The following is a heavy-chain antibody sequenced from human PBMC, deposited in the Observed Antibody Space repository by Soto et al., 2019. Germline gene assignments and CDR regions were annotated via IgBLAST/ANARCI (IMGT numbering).Heavy chain of an antibody. CDR3: ARDLVSFYYELRFGMDV. CDR1: GFTFSSYS. D-gene: IGHD3-22*01. Sequence: PGGSLRLSCTASGFTFSSYSMNWVRKAPGKGLEWVSSISSSSSYIYYADSVKGRFTISRDNAKNSLYLQMNSLRAADTAVYYCARDLVSFYYELRFGMDVWGQGTTVTVSS. V-gene: IGHV3-21*01. CDR2: ISSSSSYI. J-gene: IGHJ6*02.